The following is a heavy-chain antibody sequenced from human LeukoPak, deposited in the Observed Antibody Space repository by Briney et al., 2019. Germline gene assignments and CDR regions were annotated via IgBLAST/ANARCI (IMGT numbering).Heavy chain of an antibody. J-gene: IGHJ4*02. D-gene: IGHD4-11*01. CDR3: ATPPYSTHVVPTV. CDR2: ISGSGDTT. V-gene: IGHV3-23*01. CDR1: GFTFSSCA. Sequence: GGSLRLSCAASGFTFSSCAMSWVRQAPGKGLEWVSGISGSGDTTFYADSVRGRFTISRDNSKNTLYLQINTLRADDTAVYYCATPPYSTHVVPTVWGQGTLVTVSS.